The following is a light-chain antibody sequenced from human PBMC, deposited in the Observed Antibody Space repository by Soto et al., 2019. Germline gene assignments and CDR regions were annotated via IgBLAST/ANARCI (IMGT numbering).Light chain of an antibody. Sequence: EIVMTQSPATLSVSPGERATLSCRASQSVSSNSAWYQQKPGQAPSLLIYDISARATGIPTRFSGSGSGTEFTLTISSLQSADFAVYYCQQYNDWPLTFGGGNKVELK. J-gene: IGKJ4*01. CDR1: QSVSSN. CDR3: QQYNDWPLT. V-gene: IGKV3D-15*01. CDR2: DIS.